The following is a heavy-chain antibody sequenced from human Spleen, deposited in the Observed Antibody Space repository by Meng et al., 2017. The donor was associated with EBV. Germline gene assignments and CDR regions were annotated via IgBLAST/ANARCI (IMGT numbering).Heavy chain of an antibody. Sequence: QVQLGQSGADLKKPGASVKVSCKASGYTFNAYVLSWVRQAPGQGLEWMGWIGPNINKTKNIQKFQGRVTMTSDTSTSTAYMELRSLTSDDTAIYYCARSNYGSGGYRFDYWGQGTPVTVSS. CDR3: ARSNYGSGGYRFDY. CDR2: IGPNINKT. V-gene: IGHV1-18*01. J-gene: IGHJ4*02. CDR1: GYTFNAYV. D-gene: IGHD3-10*01.